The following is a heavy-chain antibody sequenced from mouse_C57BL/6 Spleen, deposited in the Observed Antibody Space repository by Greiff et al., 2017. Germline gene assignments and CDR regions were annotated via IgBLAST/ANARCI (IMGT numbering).Heavy chain of an antibody. Sequence: VKLQQSGAELVKPGASVKLSCKASGYTFTSYWLHWVKQRPGQGLEWIGMIHPNSGSTNYNEKFKSKATLTVDKSSSTAYMQLSSLTSEDSAVYYCARYSNLRYFDVWGTGTTVTVSS. J-gene: IGHJ1*03. V-gene: IGHV1-64*01. D-gene: IGHD2-5*01. CDR1: GYTFTSYW. CDR2: IHPNSGST. CDR3: ARYSNLRYFDV.